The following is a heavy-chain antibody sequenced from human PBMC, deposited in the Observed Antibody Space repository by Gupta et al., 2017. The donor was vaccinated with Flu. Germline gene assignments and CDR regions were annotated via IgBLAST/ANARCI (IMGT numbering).Heavy chain of an antibody. CDR2: INPNSGGT. J-gene: IGHJ6*03. V-gene: IGHV1-2*06. CDR1: GYTFTGYY. Sequence: QVQLVQSGAEVKKPGVSVKVSCKASGYTFTGYYMHWVRQAPGQGLEWMGRINPNSGGTNYAQKFQGRVTMTRDTSISTAYMELSRLRSDDTAVYYCARDGLQYQLLYSYYYYYYMDVWGKGTTVTVSS. D-gene: IGHD2-2*02. CDR3: ARDGLQYQLLYSYYYYYYMDV.